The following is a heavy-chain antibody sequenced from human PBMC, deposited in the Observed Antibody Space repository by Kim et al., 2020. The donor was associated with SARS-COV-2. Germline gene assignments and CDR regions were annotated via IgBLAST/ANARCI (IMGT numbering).Heavy chain of an antibody. V-gene: IGHV4-59*08. Sequence: YTPSLKSRFTISVDTSKNQFSLKLSSVTAADTAVYFCARHYGSGRPYFDYWGQGSLVTVSS. CDR3: ARHYGSGRPYFDY. D-gene: IGHD3-10*01. J-gene: IGHJ4*02.